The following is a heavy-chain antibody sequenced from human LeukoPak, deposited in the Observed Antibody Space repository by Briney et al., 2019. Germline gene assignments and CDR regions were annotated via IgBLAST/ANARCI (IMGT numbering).Heavy chain of an antibody. V-gene: IGHV1-18*01. D-gene: IGHD1-26*01. J-gene: IGHJ1*01. Sequence: ASVTVSFKASGYRFNTYGITWVRQAPGQGLEWMGWINTDNGKTNYAHRLQGRVTVTKDTSTSTSYMELRSLTSDDTAVYYCARDRGGSYFQAWGQGTLVTVSS. CDR2: INTDNGKT. CDR3: ARDRGGSYFQA. CDR1: GYRFNTYG.